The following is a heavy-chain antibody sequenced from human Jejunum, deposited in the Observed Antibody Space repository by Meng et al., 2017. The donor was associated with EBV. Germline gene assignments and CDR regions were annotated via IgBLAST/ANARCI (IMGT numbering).Heavy chain of an antibody. CDR1: GDSVTGYNY. J-gene: IGHJ5*02. Sequence: QVQLQESGPGLVKPSETLSLTCSVSGDSVTGYNYWTWIRQPPGKGLEWIGNLYYAGKAIYKPSLQSRVTISVDTSKNQISLKVTSVTAADTAIYYCARGRGYDYGDSWGQGTLVTGSS. CDR2: LYYAGKA. D-gene: IGHD5-12*01. V-gene: IGHV4-61*01. CDR3: ARGRGYDYGDS.